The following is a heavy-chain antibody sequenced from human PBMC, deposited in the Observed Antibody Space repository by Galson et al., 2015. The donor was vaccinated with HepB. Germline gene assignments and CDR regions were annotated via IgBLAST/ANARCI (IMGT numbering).Heavy chain of an antibody. CDR1: GGSISSYY. CDR2: IYYDGNT. Sequence: SETLSLTCTVSGGSISSYYWSWIRQPPGKGLEWIGFIYYDGNTSYKPSLKSRVSMSVDTSRNQFSLKLSSVTAADTAVYYCARDPGYYASSGYFDSWGQGILVTLSS. V-gene: IGHV4-59*12. D-gene: IGHD3-22*01. CDR3: ARDPGYYASSGYFDS. J-gene: IGHJ4*02.